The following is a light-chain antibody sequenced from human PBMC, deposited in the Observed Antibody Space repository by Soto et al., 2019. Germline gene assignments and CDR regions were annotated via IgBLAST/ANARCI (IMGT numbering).Light chain of an antibody. J-gene: IGLJ1*01. V-gene: IGLV2-14*01. Sequence: QSVLTQPASVSGSPGQSITISCTGTSSDVGGYNYVSWYQQHPGKAPKLMIYDVSNRPSGVSNRFSGSKSGNTASLTISGLQDEDEDDYYCSSYTSSSPYVFGTGTKVTVL. CDR1: SSDVGGYNY. CDR2: DVS. CDR3: SSYTSSSPYV.